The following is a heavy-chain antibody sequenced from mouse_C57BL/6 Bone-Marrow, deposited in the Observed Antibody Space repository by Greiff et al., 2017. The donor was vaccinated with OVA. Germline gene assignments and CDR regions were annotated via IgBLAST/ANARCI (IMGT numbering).Heavy chain of an antibody. D-gene: IGHD1-1*01. J-gene: IGHJ4*01. Sequence: VQRVESGGGLVKPGGSLKLSCAASGFTFSSYAMSWVRQTPEKRLEWVATISDGGSYTYYPDNVKGRFTISRDNAKNNLYLQMSHLKSEDTAMYYCARDDYYGSSPLYYYAMDYWGQGTSVTVSS. CDR1: GFTFSSYA. CDR2: ISDGGSYT. CDR3: ARDDYYGSSPLYYYAMDY. V-gene: IGHV5-4*01.